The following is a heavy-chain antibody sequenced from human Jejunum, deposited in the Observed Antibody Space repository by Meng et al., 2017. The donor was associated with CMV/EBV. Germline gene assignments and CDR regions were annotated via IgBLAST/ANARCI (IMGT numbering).Heavy chain of an antibody. D-gene: IGHD1-26*01. Sequence: QVRVVESGGGVVQPGGSLRLSCAASGFTFSNYGIHWVRQAPGKGLEWVAFIEHDGSNKYYADSVKGRFTISRDNSKNTLYLQMNSLRVEDTAVYYCAKDVGYWGQGTLVTSPQ. J-gene: IGHJ4*02. CDR2: IEHDGSNK. CDR1: GFTFSNYG. CDR3: AKDVGY. V-gene: IGHV3-30*02.